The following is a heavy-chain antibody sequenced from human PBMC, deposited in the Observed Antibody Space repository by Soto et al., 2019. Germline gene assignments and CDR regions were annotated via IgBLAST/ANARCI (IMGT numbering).Heavy chain of an antibody. D-gene: IGHD2-21*01. Sequence: QITLKESGPALVKPTQTLTLTCTFSGFSLTTRGVGVGWIRQPPRKALGWLALIYWDDDRRYSPSLKNRLTITKDTSKNQVILTMTNMGPVDTATYHCAHRGAGDLIDYFGQGTLVTVSS. V-gene: IGHV2-5*02. CDR2: IYWDDDR. CDR3: AHRGAGDLIDY. J-gene: IGHJ4*02. CDR1: GFSLTTRGVG.